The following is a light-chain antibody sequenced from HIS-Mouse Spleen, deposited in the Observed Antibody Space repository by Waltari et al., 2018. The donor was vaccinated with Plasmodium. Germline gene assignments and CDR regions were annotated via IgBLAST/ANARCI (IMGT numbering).Light chain of an antibody. Sequence: EIVMTQSPATLSVSPGERATLSCRASQSVSSTFAGYQQKPGQAPRLLIYGASTRATGIPARFSGSGSGTEFTLTISSLQSEDFAVYYCQQYNNWSFTFGPGTKVDIK. J-gene: IGKJ3*01. CDR2: GAS. CDR3: QQYNNWSFT. CDR1: QSVSST. V-gene: IGKV3-15*01.